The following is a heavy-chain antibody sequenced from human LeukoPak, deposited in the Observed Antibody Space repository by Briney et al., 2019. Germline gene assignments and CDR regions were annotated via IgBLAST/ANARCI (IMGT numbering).Heavy chain of an antibody. CDR1: GFSFTNSA. D-gene: IGHD3-10*02. V-gene: IGHV1-58*01. Sequence: TSVKVSCKASGFSFTNSAVQWVRQARGQRLEWIGRIVVGSGKTKYAQKFQERVTITRDMSTRTVFMELISLRFDDTAVYYCAADDLVFGYWGQGTLVTVSS. CDR3: AADDLVFGY. CDR2: IVVGSGKT. J-gene: IGHJ4*02.